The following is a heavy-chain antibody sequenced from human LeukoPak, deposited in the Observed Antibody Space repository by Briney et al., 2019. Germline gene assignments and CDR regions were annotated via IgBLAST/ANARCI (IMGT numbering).Heavy chain of an antibody. CDR2: IIPIFGTA. J-gene: IGHJ4*02. V-gene: IGHV1-69*13. Sequence: GASVKVSCKASGYTFTSYGISWVRQAPGQGLEWMGGIIPIFGTANYAQKFQGRVTITADESTSTAYMELSSLRSEDTAVYYCAREDTRKLFGYWGQGTLVTVSS. CDR3: AREDTRKLFGY. D-gene: IGHD5-18*01. CDR1: GYTFTSYG.